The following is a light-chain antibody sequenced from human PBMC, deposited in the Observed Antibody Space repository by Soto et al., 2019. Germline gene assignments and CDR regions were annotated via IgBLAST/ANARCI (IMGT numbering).Light chain of an antibody. CDR2: DAS. CDR1: QSVNNW. J-gene: IGKJ1*01. V-gene: IGKV1-5*01. CDR3: QQYSTYLT. Sequence: DLQMTQSPSTVSASVGDTVSITCRASQSVNNWLAWYQLQPAKAPKLLIYDASTLGSGVPSRFSGSGSGTEFTLTIRRLQPDYFATYFCQQYSTYLTFGQGTKVEI.